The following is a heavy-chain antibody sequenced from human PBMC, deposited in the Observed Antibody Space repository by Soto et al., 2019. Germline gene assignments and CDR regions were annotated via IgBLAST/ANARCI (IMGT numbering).Heavy chain of an antibody. CDR2: ISSTGSSI. Sequence: GGSLRLSCAASGFTFSSYTMNWVRQAPGKGLEWVSAISSTGSSIYYADSVKGRFTVSRDNGKKSLYLQMNSLRAEDTAVYFCARDPNWGQGTQVTVSS. CDR1: GFTFSSYT. V-gene: IGHV3-21*01. CDR3: ARDPN. J-gene: IGHJ4*02.